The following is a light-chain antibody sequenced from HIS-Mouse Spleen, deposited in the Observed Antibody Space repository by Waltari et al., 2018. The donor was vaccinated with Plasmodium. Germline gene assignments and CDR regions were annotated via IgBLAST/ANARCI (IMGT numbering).Light chain of an antibody. CDR2: DAS. CDR1: QSVSSY. CDR3: QQRSNWPIT. Sequence: EIVLTQSPATLSLSPGERATLSCRASQSVSSYLAWYHQNPGQAPRLLIYDASNRATGISARFSGSGSGTDFTLTISSLEPEDFAVYYCQQRSNWPITFGQGTRLEIK. J-gene: IGKJ5*01. V-gene: IGKV3-11*01.